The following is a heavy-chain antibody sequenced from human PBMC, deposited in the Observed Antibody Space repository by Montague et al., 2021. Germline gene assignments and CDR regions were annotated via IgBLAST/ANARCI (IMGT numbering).Heavy chain of an antibody. Sequence: SLRLSFSASGFTFSGYAMGWVRQAPGKGLEWVSGTSATGGGTFYADSVKGRFIISRDNSKNTLFLQMNSLRADDTAVYYCAKNRAAPGRGSFDYWGQGTLVTVSS. CDR2: TSATGGGT. J-gene: IGHJ4*02. V-gene: IGHV3-23*01. D-gene: IGHD6-13*01. CDR1: GFTFSGYA. CDR3: AKNRAAPGRGSFDY.